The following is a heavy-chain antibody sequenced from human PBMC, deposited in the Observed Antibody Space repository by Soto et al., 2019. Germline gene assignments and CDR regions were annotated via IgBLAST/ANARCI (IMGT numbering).Heavy chain of an antibody. Sequence: QVQLVQSGAEVKKPGSSVKVSCKASGGTFSSYAISWVRQAPGQGLEWMGGIIPISGTANYAQQFQGRVTITADKSTSTAYMEVCSLRSEDTAVYYCARASHGYDFWSGYSPFYYLGQGTLVTVSS. V-gene: IGHV1-69*06. CDR3: ARASHGYDFWSGYSPFYY. D-gene: IGHD3-3*01. CDR1: GGTFSSYA. CDR2: IIPISGTA. J-gene: IGHJ4*02.